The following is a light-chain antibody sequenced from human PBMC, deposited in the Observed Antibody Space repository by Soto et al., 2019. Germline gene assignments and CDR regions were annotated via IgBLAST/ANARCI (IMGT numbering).Light chain of an antibody. V-gene: IGKV1-39*01. CDR2: AAS. J-gene: IGKJ1*01. CDR1: QTISNY. CDR3: QQSYSAPRT. Sequence: DIQTTQSPSSLSASVGDRVTITCRASQTISNYLNWYLQKPGKAPKLLIYAASSLQSGVPLRFSGSGYGTDFSLTISSLQPEDFATYYCQQSYSAPRTFGQGTKVEVK.